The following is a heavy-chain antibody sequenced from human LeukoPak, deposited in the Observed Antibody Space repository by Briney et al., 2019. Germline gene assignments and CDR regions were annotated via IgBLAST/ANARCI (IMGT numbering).Heavy chain of an antibody. Sequence: PGGSLRLSCTASGFTFNSYSMTWVRQAPGMGLEWVANIKHDGSEKYYVDSVRGRFTISRDNAKSSLYLQMNTLRAEDTAVYFCARHNYYQFDCWGQGTLVTASS. V-gene: IGHV3-7*01. D-gene: IGHD1-1*01. CDR1: GFTFNSYS. CDR2: IKHDGSEK. CDR3: ARHNYYQFDC. J-gene: IGHJ4*02.